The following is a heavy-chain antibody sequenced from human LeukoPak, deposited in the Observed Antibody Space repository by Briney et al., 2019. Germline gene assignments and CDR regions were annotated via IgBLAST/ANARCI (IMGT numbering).Heavy chain of an antibody. CDR3: ARNHYGSVDY. D-gene: IGHD3-10*01. Sequence: PGGSLRLSCAASGFTFSNYWMHWVRQAPGKGLVWVSRVNGDGSATNYADSVKGRFTISRDNAKNTLYLQMNSLRPEDTAVYYCARNHYGSVDYWGLGTLVTVSS. CDR2: VNGDGSAT. V-gene: IGHV3-74*01. CDR1: GFTFSNYW. J-gene: IGHJ4*02.